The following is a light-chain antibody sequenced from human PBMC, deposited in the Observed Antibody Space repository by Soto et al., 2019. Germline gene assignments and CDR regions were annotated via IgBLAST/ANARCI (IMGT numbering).Light chain of an antibody. J-gene: IGKJ1*01. V-gene: IGKV1-39*01. CDR2: AAS. CDR3: QHSYSRT. CDR1: QTISSY. Sequence: DIQMTQSPSSLSASVGGRITITCRASQTISSYLNWYQQKPGKAPNLLIYAASSLQSGVPSRFSGSGSGTDFTLTISSLQPEDFATYYCQHSYSRTFGQGTKVEVK.